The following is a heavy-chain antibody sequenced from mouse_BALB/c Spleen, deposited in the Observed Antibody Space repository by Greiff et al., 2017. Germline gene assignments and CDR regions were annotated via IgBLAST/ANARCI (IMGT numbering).Heavy chain of an antibody. Sequence: VQLQQSGPGLVQPSQSLSITCTVSGFSLTSYGVHWVRQSPGKGLEWLGVIWSGGSTDYNAAFISRLSISKDNSKSQVFFKMNSLQAIDTAIYYCARNCRDYGSLFDYWGQGTTLTVSS. CDR1: GFSLTSYG. V-gene: IGHV2-2*02. D-gene: IGHD2-2*01. CDR2: IWSGGST. J-gene: IGHJ2*01. CDR3: ARNCRDYGSLFDY.